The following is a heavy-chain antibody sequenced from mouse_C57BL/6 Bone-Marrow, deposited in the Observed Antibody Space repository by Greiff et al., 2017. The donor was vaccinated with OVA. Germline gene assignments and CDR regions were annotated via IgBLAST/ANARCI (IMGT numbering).Heavy chain of an antibody. D-gene: IGHD1-1*01. J-gene: IGHJ1*03. V-gene: IGHV1-55*01. CDR3: SRWGYYGSSHWYFDV. CDR2: IYPGSGST. CDR1: GYTFTSYW. Sequence: QVQLQQPGAELVKPGASVKMSCKASGYTFTSYWITWVKQRPGQGLEWIGDIYPGSGSTNYNEKFKSKATLTVDTSYRTAYILLSRLTSEDSAVYFWSRWGYYGSSHWYFDVWGTGTTVTVSS.